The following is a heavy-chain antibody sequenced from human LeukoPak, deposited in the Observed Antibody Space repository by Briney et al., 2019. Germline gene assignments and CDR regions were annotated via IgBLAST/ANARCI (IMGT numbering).Heavy chain of an antibody. Sequence: GGSLRLSCAASGFTFTSYAMSWVRQAPGEGLEWGSSISSSSSYVDYADSVKGRFTISRDNAKNSLYLQMDSLRVEDTAVYYCARGDPDISFGGAGEAFDIWGQGTMVTVSS. D-gene: IGHD3-3*01. CDR3: ARGDPDISFGGAGEAFDI. J-gene: IGHJ3*02. CDR1: GFTFTSYA. V-gene: IGHV3-21*01. CDR2: ISSSSSYV.